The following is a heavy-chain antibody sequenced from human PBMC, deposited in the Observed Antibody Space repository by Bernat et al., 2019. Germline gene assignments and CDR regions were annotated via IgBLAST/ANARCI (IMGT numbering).Heavy chain of an antibody. CDR1: GGSISSGGYY. Sequence: QVQLQESGPGLVKPSQTLSLTCTVSGGSISSGGYYWSWIRQHPGKGLEWIGYIYYSGSTYYNPSLKSRVTISVDTSKNQFSLKLSSVTAADTAVYYCARGELLHTPRYYYYMDVWGKGTTVTVSS. CDR2: IYYSGST. J-gene: IGHJ6*03. V-gene: IGHV4-31*03. D-gene: IGHD1-26*01. CDR3: ARGELLHTPRYYYYMDV.